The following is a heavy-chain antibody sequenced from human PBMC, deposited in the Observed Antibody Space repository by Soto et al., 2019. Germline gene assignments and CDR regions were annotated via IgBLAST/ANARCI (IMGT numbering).Heavy chain of an antibody. D-gene: IGHD2-2*01. J-gene: IGHJ5*02. CDR3: ARDPVPDIVVVPAAIRRVWFDP. CDR1: GFTFSSYS. V-gene: IGHV3-21*01. CDR2: ISSSSSYI. Sequence: EVQLVESGGGLVKPGGSLRLSCAASGFTFSSYSMNWVRQAPGKGLEWVSSISSSSSYIYYADSVKGRFTISRDNAKNSRYLQMNSLRAEDTAVYYCARDPVPDIVVVPAAIRRVWFDPWGQGTLVTVSS.